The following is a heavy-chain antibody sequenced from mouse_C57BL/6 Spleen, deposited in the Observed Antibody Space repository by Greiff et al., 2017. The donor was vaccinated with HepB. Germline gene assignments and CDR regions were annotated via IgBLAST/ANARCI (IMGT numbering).Heavy chain of an antibody. D-gene: IGHD2-4*01. CDR2: IHPNSGST. CDR1: GYTFTSYW. V-gene: IGHV1-64*01. J-gene: IGHJ4*01. Sequence: QVQLQRPGAELVKPGASVKLSCKASGYTFTSYWMHWVKQRPGQGLEWIGMIHPNSGSTNYNEKFKSKATLTVDKSSSTAYMQLSSLTSEDSAVYYCARGYDYDIYAMDYWGQGTSVTVSS. CDR3: ARGYDYDIYAMDY.